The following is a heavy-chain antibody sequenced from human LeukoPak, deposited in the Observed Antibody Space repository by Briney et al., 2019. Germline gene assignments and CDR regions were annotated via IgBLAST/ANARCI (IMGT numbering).Heavy chain of an antibody. CDR3: ARDYMVRGVMPLFDP. CDR2: IKQDGSEK. V-gene: IGHV3-7*01. D-gene: IGHD3-10*01. CDR1: GFTFSSYW. Sequence: GGALRLSCAASGFTFSSYWMSWVRQAPGKGLEWVANIKQDGSEKYYVDSVKGRFTISRDNAKNSLYLQMNSLRAEDTAVYYCARDYMVRGVMPLFDPWGQGTLVTVSS. J-gene: IGHJ5*02.